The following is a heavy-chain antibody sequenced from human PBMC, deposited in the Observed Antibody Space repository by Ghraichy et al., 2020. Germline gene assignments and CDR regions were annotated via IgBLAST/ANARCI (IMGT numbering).Heavy chain of an antibody. Sequence: GGSPRLSCAASGFTFSNYAMSWVRQAPGKGLEWVSGISSGGERTYSTDSVKGRFTISRDNSQNTLFLQMNSLRAEDTAVYFCATLRGFSSGGHHYYYGMDVWGLGTTVTVSS. CDR3: ATLRGFSSGGHHYYYGMDV. D-gene: IGHD5-18*01. J-gene: IGHJ6*02. CDR1: GFTFSNYA. CDR2: ISSGGERT. V-gene: IGHV3-23*01.